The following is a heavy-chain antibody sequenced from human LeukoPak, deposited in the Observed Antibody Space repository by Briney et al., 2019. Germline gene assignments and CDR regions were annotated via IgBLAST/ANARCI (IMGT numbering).Heavy chain of an antibody. D-gene: IGHD5-18*01. Sequence: GRSLRLSCAASGFTVSSYAMHWVRQAPGKGLEWVAVISYDGSNKYYADSVKGRFTISRDNSKNTLYLQMNSLRAEATAVYYCARDGGYSYGRNFDYWGQGTLVTVSS. CDR2: ISYDGSNK. CDR1: GFTVSSYA. CDR3: ARDGGYSYGRNFDY. V-gene: IGHV3-30*04. J-gene: IGHJ4*02.